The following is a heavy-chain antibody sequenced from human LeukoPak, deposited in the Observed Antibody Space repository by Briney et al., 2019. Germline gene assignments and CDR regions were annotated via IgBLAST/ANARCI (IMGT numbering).Heavy chain of an antibody. V-gene: IGHV4-4*07. J-gene: IGHJ4*02. CDR2: IYTSASGST. CDR1: GGSISDYY. D-gene: IGHD3-3*01. CDR3: ARARPRITIFGVVEY. Sequence: SETLSLTCTVSGGSISDYYWSWIRQPAGKGLEWIGHIYTSASGSTNYNPSLKSRVTMSVDTSKNQLSLRLSSVTAADTAVYYCARARPRITIFGVVEYWGQGTLVTVSS.